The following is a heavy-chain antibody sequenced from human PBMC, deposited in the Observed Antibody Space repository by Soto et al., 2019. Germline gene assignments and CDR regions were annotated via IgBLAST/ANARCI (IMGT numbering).Heavy chain of an antibody. CDR1: GFTFSSYG. CDR2: ISYDGSNK. J-gene: IGHJ3*01. Sequence: QVQLVESGGGVVQPGRSLRLSCAASGFTFSSYGMHWVRQAPGKGLEWVAVISYDGSNKYYADSVKGRVTKSRDNSKNTLYQQMNSLKAYDTAVYYCAKCNAAVSGTSPRNWGQGTMVTVSS. CDR3: AKCNAAVSGTSPRN. D-gene: IGHD6-19*01. V-gene: IGHV3-30*18.